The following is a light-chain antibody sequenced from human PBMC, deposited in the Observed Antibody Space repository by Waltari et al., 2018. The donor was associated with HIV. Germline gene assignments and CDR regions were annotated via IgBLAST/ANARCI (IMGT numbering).Light chain of an antibody. Sequence: EIVLTQFPGTPSLVPGERATPPRRASQSVRSSYLSWCQQKPGQAPRLLIYGASTGATGIAARFSGRGSGTDFTLTITSLQPEDFAVCYCQQDYNLPPITFGQGTRLEIK. J-gene: IGKJ5*01. CDR2: GAS. CDR3: QQDYNLPPIT. CDR1: QSVRSSY. V-gene: IGKV3D-7*01.